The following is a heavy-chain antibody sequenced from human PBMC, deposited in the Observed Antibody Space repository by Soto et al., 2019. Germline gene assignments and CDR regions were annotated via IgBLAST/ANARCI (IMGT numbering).Heavy chain of an antibody. V-gene: IGHV3-48*02. CDR2: ISSSSSTI. CDR1: GFSLRSRS. CDR3: ARGELDRPIDY. Sequence: EVQLVESGGGLVQPGESLRLSCAASGFSLRSRSMNWVRQAPGKGLEWVSYISSSSSTIYYADSVKGRFTISRDNAKNSLYLQMNILRDEDTAVYYCARGELDRPIDYWGQGTQVTVSS. D-gene: IGHD1-1*01. J-gene: IGHJ4*02.